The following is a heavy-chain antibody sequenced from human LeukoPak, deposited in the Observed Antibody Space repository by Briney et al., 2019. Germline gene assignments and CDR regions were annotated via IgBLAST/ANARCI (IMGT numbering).Heavy chain of an antibody. CDR1: GFTFSNAW. D-gene: IGHD2-15*01. CDR3: TTVTRRYCSGGSCYEYYFDY. J-gene: IGHJ4*02. V-gene: IGHV3-15*01. CDR2: IKSKTDGGTT. Sequence: SGGSLRLSCAASGFTFSNAWMSWVRQAPGKGLEWVGRIKSKTDGGTTDYAAPVKGRFTISRDDSKNTLYPQMNSLKTEDTAVYYCTTVTRRYCSGGSCYEYYFDYWGQGTLVTVSS.